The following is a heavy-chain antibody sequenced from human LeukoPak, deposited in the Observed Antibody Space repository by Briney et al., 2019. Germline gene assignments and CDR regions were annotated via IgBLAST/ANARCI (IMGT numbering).Heavy chain of an antibody. J-gene: IGHJ3*02. V-gene: IGHV1-46*01. CDR1: GYTFTSHY. Sequence: ASVKVSCKASGYTFTSHYMHWVRQAPGQGLEWMGIINPSGGSTSYAQKFQGRVTMTRDMSTSTVYMELSSLRSEDTAVYYCARVSSRAYCGGDCYSPRWTADDAFDIWGQGTMVTVSS. CDR2: INPSGGST. D-gene: IGHD2-21*02. CDR3: ARVSSRAYCGGDCYSPRWTADDAFDI.